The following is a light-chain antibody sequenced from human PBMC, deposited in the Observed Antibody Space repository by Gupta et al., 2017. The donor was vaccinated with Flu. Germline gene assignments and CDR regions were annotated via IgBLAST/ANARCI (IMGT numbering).Light chain of an antibody. V-gene: IGLV6-57*02. CDR2: DDK. Sequence: VTTSCTAGSGYIASHYVQWYQQRPGTAPTTVIYDDKQRPSGGPDRFSFSIDSSSNSASLTISGLKTEDEADYYCQSDDPSSRWVFGGGTRLTVL. J-gene: IGLJ3*02. CDR3: QSDDPSSRWV. CDR1: SGYIASHY.